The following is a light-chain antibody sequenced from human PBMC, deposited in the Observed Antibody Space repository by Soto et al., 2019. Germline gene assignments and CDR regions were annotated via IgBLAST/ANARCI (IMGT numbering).Light chain of an antibody. J-gene: IGLJ1*01. CDR3: AAWDDSLSGNV. CDR1: SSNIGSNY. Sequence: VLTQPPSASGTPGQRVTISCSGSSSNIGSNYVYWYQQLPGTAPKLLIYRNNQRPSGVPDRFSGSKSGTSASLAISGLRSEDEADYYCAAWDDSLSGNVFGTGTKVTVL. V-gene: IGLV1-47*01. CDR2: RNN.